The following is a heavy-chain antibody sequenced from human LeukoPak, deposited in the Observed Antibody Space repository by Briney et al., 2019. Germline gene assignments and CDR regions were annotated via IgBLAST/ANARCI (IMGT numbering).Heavy chain of an antibody. Sequence: PGGSLRLSCAASGFTFSSYSMNWVRQAPGKGLEWVSSISSSNSYIYYADSVKGRFTISRDNAKNSLYLQMNSLRAEDTAVYYCARDYTMIRYYFDYWGQGTLVTVSS. CDR3: ARDYTMIRYYFDY. J-gene: IGHJ4*02. CDR2: ISSSNSYI. D-gene: IGHD3-22*01. CDR1: GFTFSSYS. V-gene: IGHV3-21*01.